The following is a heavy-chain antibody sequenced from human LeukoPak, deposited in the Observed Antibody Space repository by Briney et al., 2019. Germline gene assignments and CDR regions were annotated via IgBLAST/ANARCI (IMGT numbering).Heavy chain of an antibody. V-gene: IGHV3-23*01. Sequence: GGSLRLSCAASGFTVSSNYMSWVRQAPGKGLEWVSAISGSGGCTYYADSVKGRFTISRDNSKNTLYLQMNSLRAEDTAVYYCAKVRQAALHAFDIWGQGTMVTVSS. CDR3: AKVRQAALHAFDI. CDR2: ISGSGGCT. J-gene: IGHJ3*02. CDR1: GFTVSSNY. D-gene: IGHD6-6*01.